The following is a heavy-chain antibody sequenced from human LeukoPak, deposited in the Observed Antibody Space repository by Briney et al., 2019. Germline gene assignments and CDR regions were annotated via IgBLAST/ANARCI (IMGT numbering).Heavy chain of an antibody. CDR3: ARCTGEGFFDF. CDR1: GGSISSSSHY. D-gene: IGHD3-16*01. J-gene: IGHJ4*02. CDR2: IYYTGST. V-gene: IGHV4-39*01. Sequence: SETLSLTCTVSGGSISSSSHYWGWISQPPGKGLEWIGSIYYTGSTYSNPSLKSRVTISIDTSKNQFSLRLSSLAAAATAVYCCARCTGEGFFDFWGQGTLVTVSS.